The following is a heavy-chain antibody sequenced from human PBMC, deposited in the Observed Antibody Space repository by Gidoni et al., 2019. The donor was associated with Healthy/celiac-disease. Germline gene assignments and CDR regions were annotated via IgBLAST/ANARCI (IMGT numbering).Heavy chain of an antibody. J-gene: IGHJ5*02. CDR3: ARSHPRWRKTLLPQMRFDP. CDR1: VGSISSSSYY. V-gene: IGHV4-39*01. CDR2: IYYSGST. D-gene: IGHD4-17*01. Sequence: QLQLQESGPGLVKPSETLSLTCTVSVGSISSSSYYWGWIRQPPGKGLEWIGSIYYSGSTYYNPSLKSRVTISVDTSKNQFSLKLSSVTAADTAVYYCARSHPRWRKTLLPQMRFDPWGQGTLVTVSS.